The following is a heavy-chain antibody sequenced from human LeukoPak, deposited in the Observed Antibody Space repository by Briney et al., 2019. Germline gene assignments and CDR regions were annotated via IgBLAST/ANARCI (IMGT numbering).Heavy chain of an antibody. J-gene: IGHJ4*02. D-gene: IGHD6-19*01. CDR3: AKTTTGYSSGRYPGWPVDY. CDR2: ISGSGGGT. CDR1: GFTFSSYA. Sequence: GGSLRLSCAASGFTFSSYAVSWVCQAPGKGLEWVSAISGSGGGTYYADSVKGRFTISRDNSKNTLYLQMNSLSTEDTAVYYCAKTTTGYSSGRYPGWPVDYWGQGTLVTVSS. V-gene: IGHV3-23*01.